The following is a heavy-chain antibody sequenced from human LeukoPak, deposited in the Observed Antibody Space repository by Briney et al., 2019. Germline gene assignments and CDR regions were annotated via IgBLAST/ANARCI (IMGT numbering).Heavy chain of an antibody. CDR3: ARDPALTVPTNWFDP. Sequence: ASVKVSCKASGYTFTSYGISWVRQAPGQGLEWMGWISAYNGNTNYAQKLQGRVTMTTDTSTSTAYMELRSLRPDDTAVYYCARDPALTVPTNWFDPWGQGTLVTVSS. CDR1: GYTFTSYG. D-gene: IGHD2-2*01. J-gene: IGHJ5*02. CDR2: ISAYNGNT. V-gene: IGHV1-18*01.